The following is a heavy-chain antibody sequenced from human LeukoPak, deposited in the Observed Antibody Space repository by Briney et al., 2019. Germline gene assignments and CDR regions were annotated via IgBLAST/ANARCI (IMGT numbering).Heavy chain of an antibody. CDR2: IKQDGGEK. J-gene: IGHJ4*02. CDR1: GFTFNTYW. Sequence: GGSLRLSCAASGFTFNTYWMSWVRQAPGKGLEWVANIKQDGGEKYYVDSVRGRFTTSRDNAKNSLFLQMNSLRAEDTAVYYCARGLVLCDYWGQGTLVTVSS. V-gene: IGHV3-7*05. CDR3: ARGLVLCDY. D-gene: IGHD2/OR15-2a*01.